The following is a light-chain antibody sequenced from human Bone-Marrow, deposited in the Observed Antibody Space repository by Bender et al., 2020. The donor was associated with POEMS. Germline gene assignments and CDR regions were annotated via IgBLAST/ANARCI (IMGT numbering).Light chain of an antibody. J-gene: IGLJ1*01. CDR2: EVS. Sequence: QSALTQPRSVSGSPGQSVTISCTGASSDDINYDYVSWYQQHPGRAPKVIIYEVSKRPSGVPARFSGSKSDNSASLTVSGLQPEDEADYYCSSYAGSNNVFGSGTKVTVL. CDR3: SSYAGSNNV. CDR1: SSDDINYDY. V-gene: IGLV2-8*01.